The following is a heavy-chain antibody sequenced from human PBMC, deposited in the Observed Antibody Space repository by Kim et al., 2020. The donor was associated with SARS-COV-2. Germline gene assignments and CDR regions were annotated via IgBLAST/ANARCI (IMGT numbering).Heavy chain of an antibody. CDR3: ARGGGAIFGVVTYYFDY. CDR1: GDSVSSNSAA. J-gene: IGHJ4*02. Sequence: SQTLSLTCAISGDSVSSNSAAWNWIRQSPSRGLEWLGRTYYRSKWYNDYAVSVKSRITINPDTSKNQFSLQLNSVTPEDTAVYYCARGGGAIFGVVTYYFDYWGQGTLVTVSS. V-gene: IGHV6-1*01. CDR2: TYYRSKWYN. D-gene: IGHD3-3*01.